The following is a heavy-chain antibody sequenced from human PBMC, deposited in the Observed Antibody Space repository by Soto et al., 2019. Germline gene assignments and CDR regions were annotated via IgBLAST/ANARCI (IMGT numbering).Heavy chain of an antibody. CDR3: ARXXGGNLDY. Sequence: QVQLQESGPGLVKPSETLSLTCTVSGGSISSYYWSWIRQPPGKGLEWIGYIYYSGSTNYNPSLKXRVTISXXTXXXXXXXXXSSXXAXXXXXXXXARXXGGNLDYWGQGTLVTVSS. CDR1: GGSISSYY. D-gene: IGHD1-26*01. J-gene: IGHJ4*02. V-gene: IGHV4-59*01. CDR2: IYYSGST.